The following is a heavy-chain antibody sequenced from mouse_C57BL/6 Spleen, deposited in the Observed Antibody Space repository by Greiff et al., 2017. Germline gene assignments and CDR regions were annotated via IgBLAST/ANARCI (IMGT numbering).Heavy chain of an antibody. CDR1: GYSITSGYY. D-gene: IGHD2-4*01. V-gene: IGHV3-6*01. J-gene: IGHJ3*01. CDR3: AREDDDYDGVFAY. CDR2: ISYDGSN. Sequence: DVKLQESGPGLVKPSQSLSLTCSVTGYSITSGYYWNWIRQFPGNKLEWMGYISYDGSNNYNPSLKNRISITRDTSKNQFFLKLNSVTTEDTATYYCAREDDDYDGVFAYWGQGTLVTVSA.